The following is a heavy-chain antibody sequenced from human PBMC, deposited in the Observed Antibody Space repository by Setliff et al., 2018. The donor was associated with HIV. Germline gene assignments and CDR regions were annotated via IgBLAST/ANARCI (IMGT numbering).Heavy chain of an antibody. V-gene: IGHV3-13*01. CDR3: ARGSATRGFDY. CDR2: IGTAGDT. CDR1: GFIFNSYD. J-gene: IGHJ4*02. Sequence: QPGGSLRLSCAASGFIFNSYDMHWVRQGTGKGLEWVSAIGTAGDTQYPGSVKGRFTISRENAKNSLYLQMNSLRAGDTAVYFCARGSATRGFDYWGQGTLVTVSS. D-gene: IGHD1-26*01.